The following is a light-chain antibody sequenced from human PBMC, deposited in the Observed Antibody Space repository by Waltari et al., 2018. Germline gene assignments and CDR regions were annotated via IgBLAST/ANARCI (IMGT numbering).Light chain of an antibody. V-gene: IGKV3-20*01. CDR3: QQYDTSPRT. CDR2: GAS. CDR1: QSISGSY. J-gene: IGKJ1*01. Sequence: EIVLTQSPSTLSLSAGERATLSCRASQSISGSYLAWYQQKPGQAPRLLIFGASIRGTCLPDKYSGSVSETDFTLTISRLDPEDSAVHYCQQYDTSPRTFGPGTKVEI.